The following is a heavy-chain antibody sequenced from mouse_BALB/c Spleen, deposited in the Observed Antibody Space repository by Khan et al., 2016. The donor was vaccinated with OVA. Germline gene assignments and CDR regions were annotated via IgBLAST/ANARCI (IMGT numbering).Heavy chain of an antibody. J-gene: IGHJ2*01. D-gene: IGHD2-3*01. Sequence: VQLQQSGPELVKPGASVKMSCKASGYTFTYYVITWVKQRTGQGLEWIGEIYPGSDNAYYNERFKGKATLTADKSSNTTHMQLSRLTSEDSAAYFCARGDGYYVYFDYWGQGTTLTVSS. CDR1: GYTFTYYV. V-gene: IGHV1-81*01. CDR2: IYPGSDNA. CDR3: ARGDGYYVYFDY.